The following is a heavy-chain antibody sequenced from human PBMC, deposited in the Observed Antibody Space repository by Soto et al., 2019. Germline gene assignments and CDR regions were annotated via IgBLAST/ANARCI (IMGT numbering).Heavy chain of an antibody. Sequence: HPGGSLRLSCAASGFTFSSYGMHWVRQAPGKGLEWVAVIWYDGSNKYYADSVKGRFTISRDNSKNTLYLQMNSLRAEYTAVYYCARDGTHDYSNYFDYWGQGTLVTVS. J-gene: IGHJ4*02. D-gene: IGHD4-4*01. CDR3: ARDGTHDYSNYFDY. CDR2: IWYDGSNK. CDR1: GFTFSSYG. V-gene: IGHV3-33*01.